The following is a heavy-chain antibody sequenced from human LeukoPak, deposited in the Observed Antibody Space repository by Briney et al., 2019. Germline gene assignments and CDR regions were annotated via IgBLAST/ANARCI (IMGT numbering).Heavy chain of an antibody. J-gene: IGHJ6*02. Sequence: GSLRLSCLASGFSFNRYTMNWVREAPGKGLEWVSTISPVSSYTWYAESVKGRFTISRDNPKNSLYLQMDSLRAEDTAVYYCVRDVSRRIGMDVWGQGTTVTVSS. V-gene: IGHV3-21*01. CDR1: GFSFNRYT. CDR3: VRDVSRRIGMDV. CDR2: ISPVSSYT. D-gene: IGHD2/OR15-2a*01.